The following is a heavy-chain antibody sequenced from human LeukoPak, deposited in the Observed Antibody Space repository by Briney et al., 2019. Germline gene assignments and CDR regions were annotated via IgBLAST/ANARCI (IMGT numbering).Heavy chain of an antibody. J-gene: IGHJ3*02. CDR2: INPNSGGT. Sequence: GASVKVSCKASGYTFTGYYMHWVRQAPGQGLEWMGWINPNSGGTNYAQKFQGRVTMTRDTSISTAYMELSRLRSDDTAVYYCARDPGVGYGDAFDIWGQGTMVTVSS. D-gene: IGHD5-12*01. CDR3: ARDPGVGYGDAFDI. CDR1: GYTFTGYY. V-gene: IGHV1-2*02.